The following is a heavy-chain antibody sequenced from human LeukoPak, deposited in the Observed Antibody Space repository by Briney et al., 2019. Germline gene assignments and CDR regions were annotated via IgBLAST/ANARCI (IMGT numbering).Heavy chain of an antibody. CDR2: INHSGST. D-gene: IGHD3-22*01. CDR1: GGYFSGYY. CDR3: ARGASSGYRNYGMDV. Sequence: SETLSLTCAVYGGYFSGYYWSWIRQPPGKGLEWIGEINHSGSTNYNPSLKSRVTISVDTSKNQFSLKLSSVTAADTAVYYCARGASSGYRNYGMDVWGQGTTVTVSS. J-gene: IGHJ6*02. V-gene: IGHV4-34*01.